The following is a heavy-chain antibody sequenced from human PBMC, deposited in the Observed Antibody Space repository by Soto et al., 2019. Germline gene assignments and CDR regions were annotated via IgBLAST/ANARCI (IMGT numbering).Heavy chain of an antibody. CDR2: IYYSGST. CDR1: GGSISRGGNY. CDR3: ARSPGIGNYSSRTRGRNIDY. V-gene: IGHV4-31*03. J-gene: IGHJ4*02. D-gene: IGHD2-2*01. Sequence: SETLSLTCTVPGGSISRGGNYGTWIRQHPGKGLEWIGYIYYSGSTYYNPSLKSRVTISVDTSKNQFSLRLNSVTAADTAVYYCARSPGIGNYSSRTRGRNIDYWGQGTLVTLSS.